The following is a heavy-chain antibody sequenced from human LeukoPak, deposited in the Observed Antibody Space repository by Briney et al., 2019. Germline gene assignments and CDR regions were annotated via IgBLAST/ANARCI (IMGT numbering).Heavy chain of an antibody. CDR2: ISSSSSTI. Sequence: PGGSLRLSCAASGFTFSSYSMNWVRQAPGKGLEWVSYISSSSSTIYYADSVKGRFTISRDNAKNSLYLQMNSLRAEDTAVYYCARDRALYCGGDCYHPWGQGTLVTVS. CDR3: ARDRALYCGGDCYHP. V-gene: IGHV3-48*04. D-gene: IGHD2-21*02. J-gene: IGHJ5*02. CDR1: GFTFSSYS.